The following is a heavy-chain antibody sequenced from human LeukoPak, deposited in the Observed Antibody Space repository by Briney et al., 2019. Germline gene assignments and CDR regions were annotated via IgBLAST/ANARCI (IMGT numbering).Heavy chain of an antibody. CDR3: AKGLLSGSYYGY. D-gene: IGHD1-26*01. Sequence: GGSLRLSCAAFGFTFSSYAMSWVRQAPGKGLEWVSAISGSGGSTYYADSVKGRFTISRDNSKNTLYLQMNSLRAEDTAVYYCAKGLLSGSYYGYWGQGTLVTVSS. J-gene: IGHJ4*02. CDR1: GFTFSSYA. V-gene: IGHV3-23*01. CDR2: ISGSGGST.